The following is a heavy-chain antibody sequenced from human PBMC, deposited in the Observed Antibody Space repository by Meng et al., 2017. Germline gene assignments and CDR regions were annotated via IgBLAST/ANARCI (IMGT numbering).Heavy chain of an antibody. CDR2: INPNSGGT. CDR3: ARALIVVANWFDP. J-gene: IGHJ5*02. D-gene: IGHD3-22*01. CDR1: GYTFTGYY. V-gene: IGHV1-2*06. Sequence: VQLWQSGAGVKKPGASVKVSCKASGYTFTGYYMHWVRQAPGQGLEWMGRINPNSGGTNYAQKFQGRVTMTRDTSISTAYMELSRLGSDDTAVYYCARALIVVANWFDPWGQGTLVTVSS.